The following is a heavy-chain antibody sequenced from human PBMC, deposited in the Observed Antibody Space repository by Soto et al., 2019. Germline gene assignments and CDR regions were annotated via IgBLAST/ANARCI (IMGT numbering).Heavy chain of an antibody. V-gene: IGHV1-69*12. CDR3: ARGKATGHEYYYYGMDV. CDR1: GGTFSSYA. J-gene: IGHJ6*02. Sequence: QVQLVQSGAEVKKPGSSVKVSCKASGGTFSSYAISWVRQAPGQGLEWMEGIIPIFGTANYAQKCQGRVTITADESTSTAYMELSSLRSEDTAVYYCARGKATGHEYYYYGMDVWGQGTTVTVSS. CDR2: IIPIFGTA. D-gene: IGHD5-12*01.